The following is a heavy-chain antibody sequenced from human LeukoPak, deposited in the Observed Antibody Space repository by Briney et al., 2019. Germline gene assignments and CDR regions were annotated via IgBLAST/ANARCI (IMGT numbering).Heavy chain of an antibody. CDR1: GFTFSSYW. CDR2: IKQDGSEK. CDR3: ARADTAMVRANWFDP. Sequence: GGSLRLSCAASGFTFSSYWMSWVRQAPGKGLEWVANIKQDGSEKYYVDSVKGRFTISRDNAKNSLYLQMNSLRAEDTAVYYCARADTAMVRANWFDPWGQGTLVTVSS. D-gene: IGHD5-18*01. J-gene: IGHJ5*02. V-gene: IGHV3-7*01.